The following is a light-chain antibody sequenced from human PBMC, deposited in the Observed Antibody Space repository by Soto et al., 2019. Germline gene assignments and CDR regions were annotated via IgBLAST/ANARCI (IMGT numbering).Light chain of an antibody. CDR1: QTISRH. Sequence: IHMTQSPSSLTRSVGARVSLTCRASQTISRHLNWYQQKAGRAPRLLIYGASNLQSGVPSRFSGSGSGTDFTLTISSLLPEDFATYYCQQGYSTPVTFGQGTGLEI. CDR2: GAS. CDR3: QQGYSTPVT. V-gene: IGKV1-39*01. J-gene: IGKJ5*01.